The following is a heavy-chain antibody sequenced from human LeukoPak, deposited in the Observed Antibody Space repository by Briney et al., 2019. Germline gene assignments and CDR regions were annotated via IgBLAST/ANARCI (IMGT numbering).Heavy chain of an antibody. CDR3: ARDGYNLAADY. CDR2: IIPIFGTT. J-gene: IGHJ4*02. D-gene: IGHD5-24*01. CDR1: GGTFNRYA. Sequence: SVKVSCKASGGTFNRYAVSWVRRAPGQGLEWMGRIIPIFGTTNYAQKFQGRVTLTADKSTSTAYMELTSLRSEDTAVYYCARDGYNLAADYWGQGTLVTVSS. V-gene: IGHV1-69*06.